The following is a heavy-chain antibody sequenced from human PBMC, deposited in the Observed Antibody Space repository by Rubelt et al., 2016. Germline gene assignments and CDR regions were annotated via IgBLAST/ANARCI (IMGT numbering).Heavy chain of an antibody. Sequence: QVQLVQSGAEVTKPGSSVKVSCKASGGTFSSYAISWVRQAPGQGLEWMGRIIPILGIANYAQKFQGRVTMTSDKSTSTAYMELSSLRSEYTAVYYCATETAASSSDYWGQGTLVTVSS. J-gene: IGHJ4*02. V-gene: IGHV1-69*09. CDR3: ATETAASSSDY. CDR1: GGTFSSYA. D-gene: IGHD6-25*01. CDR2: IIPILGIA.